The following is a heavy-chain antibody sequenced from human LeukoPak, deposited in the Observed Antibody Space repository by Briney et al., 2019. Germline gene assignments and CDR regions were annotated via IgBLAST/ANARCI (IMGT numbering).Heavy chain of an antibody. CDR1: GYFIRSGYY. CDR3: ARYYYDNSGSIYAFDI. V-gene: IGHV4-38-2*02. CDR2: IYHSVGT. Sequence: SETLSLTCSVSGYFIRSGYYWGWIRQPPGKGLEWIGSIYHSVGTYYNPSLKSRVTISVDTSKNQFSLKLSSVTAADTAVYYCARYYYDNSGSIYAFDIWGQGTMVTVSS. D-gene: IGHD3-22*01. J-gene: IGHJ3*02.